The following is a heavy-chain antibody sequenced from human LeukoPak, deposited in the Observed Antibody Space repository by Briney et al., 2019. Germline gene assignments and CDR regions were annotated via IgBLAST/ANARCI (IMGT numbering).Heavy chain of an antibody. D-gene: IGHD1-26*01. CDR1: GGSISGYY. CDR3: TKREGPMSGSYDYFDP. V-gene: IGHV4-4*09. J-gene: IGHJ5*02. CDR2: IHSNGYT. Sequence: PSETLSLTCTVSGGSISGYYWSWIRQPPGQGLEWIAYIHSNGYTNYNPSLKSRVTISVDTSKNQFSLKVTSVTAADTAMYYCTKREGPMSGSYDYFDPWAREPWSPS.